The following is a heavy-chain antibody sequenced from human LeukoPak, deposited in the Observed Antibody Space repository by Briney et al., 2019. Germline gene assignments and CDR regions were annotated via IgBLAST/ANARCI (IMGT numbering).Heavy chain of an antibody. D-gene: IGHD3-10*01. CDR2: MNPNSGNT. J-gene: IGHJ5*02. Sequence: ASVKVSCKTSGYTFSSHEINWVRQPPGQGLEWMGWMNPNSGNTAYAQKFQGRVTMTRDVSIRTAYMELSSLRSEDTAVYYCVRLFVQEPSGWFDPWGQGTLVTVS. CDR3: VRLFVQEPSGWFDP. CDR1: GYTFSSHE. V-gene: IGHV1-8*01.